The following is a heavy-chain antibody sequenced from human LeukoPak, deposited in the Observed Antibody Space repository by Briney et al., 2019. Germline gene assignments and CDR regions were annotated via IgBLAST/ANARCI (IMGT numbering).Heavy chain of an antibody. Sequence: SETLSLTCTVSGGSISSYYWSWIRQPPGKGLEWIGYIYYSGSTNYNPSLKSRVTISVDTSKNQFSLKLSSVTAADTAVYYCARYRGYDYYYFDYWGQGTLVTVSS. J-gene: IGHJ4*02. CDR1: GGSISSYY. CDR2: IYYSGST. D-gene: IGHD5-12*01. V-gene: IGHV4-59*01. CDR3: ARYRGYDYYYFDY.